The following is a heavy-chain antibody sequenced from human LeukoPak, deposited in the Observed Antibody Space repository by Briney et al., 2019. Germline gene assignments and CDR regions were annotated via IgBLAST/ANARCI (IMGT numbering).Heavy chain of an antibody. Sequence: PSETLSLTCTISGGSVSDYYWSWIRQSPGKGLEWIGYIYHTGSTSYSPSLKSRVTISADTSQNQFSLKLSSVTAADTAVYYCARSYSSSWIDAFDIWGQGTMVTVSS. CDR2: IYHTGST. V-gene: IGHV4-59*02. J-gene: IGHJ3*02. CDR3: ARSYSSSWIDAFDI. CDR1: GGSVSDYY. D-gene: IGHD6-13*01.